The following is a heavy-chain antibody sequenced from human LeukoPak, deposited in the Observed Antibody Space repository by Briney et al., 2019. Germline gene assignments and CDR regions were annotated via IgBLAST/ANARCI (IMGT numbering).Heavy chain of an antibody. CDR2: ISWNSGSI. CDR1: GFTFDDYA. CDR3: AKALRGYRGFDY. J-gene: IGHJ4*02. D-gene: IGHD5-18*01. Sequence: PGRSLRLSCAASGFTFDDYAMHWIRQAPGKGLEWVSGISWNSGSIGYADSVKGRFTISRDNAKNSLYLQMNSLRAEDTALYYCAKALRGYRGFDYWGQGTLVTVSS. V-gene: IGHV3-9*01.